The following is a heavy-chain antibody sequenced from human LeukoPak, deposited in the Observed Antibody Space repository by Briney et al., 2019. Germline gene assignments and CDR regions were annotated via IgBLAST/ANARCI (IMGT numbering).Heavy chain of an antibody. J-gene: IGHJ4*02. Sequence: GGSLRLSCAASGFTFSRYWMHWVRQAPGKGLVWVSRSNTDGSSTNYADSVKGRFTISRDNAKSTLYLQMNSLRAEDTAVYYCARGYSAYYYFDSWGQGTLVTVSS. CDR1: GFTFSRYW. CDR2: SNTDGSST. D-gene: IGHD4-11*01. V-gene: IGHV3-74*01. CDR3: ARGYSAYYYFDS.